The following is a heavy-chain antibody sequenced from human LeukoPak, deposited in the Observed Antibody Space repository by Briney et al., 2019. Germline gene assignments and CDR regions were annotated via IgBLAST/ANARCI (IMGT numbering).Heavy chain of an antibody. V-gene: IGHV3-15*01. CDR3: ATDHDQWLIRHRT. CDR2: IKSKTDGGTT. J-gene: IGHJ5*02. Sequence: AGSLSLICAASGFTFSIAWITWVRQAPGKGLEWVGRIKSKTDGGTTDYAAPVKGRFTISRDDSKNTLYLQMNSLKTEDTAVYYCATDHDQWLIRHRTWGQGILVTVSS. D-gene: IGHD6-19*01. CDR1: GFTFSIAW.